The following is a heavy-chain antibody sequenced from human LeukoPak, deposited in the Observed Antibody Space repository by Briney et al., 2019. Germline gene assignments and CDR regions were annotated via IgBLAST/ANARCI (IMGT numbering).Heavy chain of an antibody. CDR1: GGSISTDY. CDR2: VSYSGTT. J-gene: IGHJ4*02. D-gene: IGHD5-24*01. CDR3: ARGGKWLQIDY. V-gene: IGHV4-59*01. Sequence: SETLSLTCTVSGGSISTDYWSWIRQPPGKGLEWIGYVSYSGTTNYNPSLKSRVTISVDTSKNQFSLKLTSVTAADTAVYYCARGGKWLQIDYWGQGTLVTVSS.